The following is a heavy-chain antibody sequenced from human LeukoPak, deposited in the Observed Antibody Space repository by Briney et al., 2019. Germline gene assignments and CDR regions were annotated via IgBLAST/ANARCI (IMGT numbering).Heavy chain of an antibody. CDR2: ISSSGTSM. CDR1: GFAFSDYY. D-gene: IGHD2-21*02. Sequence: PGGSLRLSCAASGFAFSDYYMNWIRQAPGKGLEWVSYISSSGTSMFYADSVKGRFTISRGNAKNLLHLQMDSLRAEDTAMYYCARAPGDPIDYWGQGTLVTVSS. V-gene: IGHV3-11*04. CDR3: ARAPGDPIDY. J-gene: IGHJ4*02.